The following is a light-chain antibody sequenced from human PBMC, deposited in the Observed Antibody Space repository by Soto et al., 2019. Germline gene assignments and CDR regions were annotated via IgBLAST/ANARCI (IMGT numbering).Light chain of an antibody. V-gene: IGKV1-8*01. CDR2: AAS. CDR1: QGISSY. Sequence: AIRMTQSPSSVSASTFDIVTITFRASQGISSYLAWYQQKPGKAPKLLIYAASNLQSGVPSRFSGSGSGTEFTLTISSLKPDDFATYYCQKYNSYSFGQGTKVDI. J-gene: IGKJ1*01. CDR3: QKYNSYS.